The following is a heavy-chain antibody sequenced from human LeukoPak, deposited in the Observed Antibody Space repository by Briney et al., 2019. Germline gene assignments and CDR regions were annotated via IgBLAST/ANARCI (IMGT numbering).Heavy chain of an antibody. CDR2: ISYDGSNK. D-gene: IGHD5-18*01. J-gene: IGHJ6*02. CDR3: AKDRRGIQLWSSYYYGMDA. V-gene: IGHV3-30*18. Sequence: PGGSLRLSCAASGFTFSSYGMHWVRQAPGKGLEWVAVISYDGSNKYYADSVKGRFTISRDNSKNTLYLQMNSLRAEDTAVYYCAKDRRGIQLWSSYYYGMDAWGQGTTVTVSS. CDR1: GFTFSSYG.